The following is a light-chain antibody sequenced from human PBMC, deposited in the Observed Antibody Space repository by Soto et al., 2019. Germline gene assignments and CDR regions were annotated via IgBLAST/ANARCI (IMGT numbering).Light chain of an antibody. CDR3: QQYNTYS. CDR2: KTP. V-gene: IGKV1-5*03. J-gene: IGKJ2*01. CDR1: QSLNSW. Sequence: DIPMTQSPSTLSASVGDRVSITCRASQSLNSWLAWYQQKPGKAPKLLIYKTPTLKSGVPSRFSGSGSGTEFTLTISNLQHDDFATYYCQQYNTYSFGQGTKLEIK.